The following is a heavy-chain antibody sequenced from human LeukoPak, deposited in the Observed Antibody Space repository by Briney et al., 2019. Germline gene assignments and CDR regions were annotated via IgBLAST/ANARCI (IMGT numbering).Heavy chain of an antibody. CDR2: ISGSGGST. V-gene: IGHV3-23*01. Sequence: GGSLRLSCAASGFTFSSYAMSWVRQAPGKGLEWVSAISGSGGSTYYADSVKGRFTISRDNSKNTLYLQMNSLRAEDTAVYYCAREPQPDFRGYYYDSSGYFDYWGQGTLVTVSS. J-gene: IGHJ4*02. CDR3: AREPQPDFRGYYYDSSGYFDY. CDR1: GFTFSSYA. D-gene: IGHD3-22*01.